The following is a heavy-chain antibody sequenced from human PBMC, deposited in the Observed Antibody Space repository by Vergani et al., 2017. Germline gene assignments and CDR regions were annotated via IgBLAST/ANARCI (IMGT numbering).Heavy chain of an antibody. CDR2: IYYSGST. V-gene: IGHV4-59*01. D-gene: IGHD5-18*01. CDR3: ARSSGGYSYGPGGLDY. Sequence: QVQLQESGPGLVKPSETLSLTCTVSGGSISSYYWSWIRQPPGKGLEWIGYIYYSGSTNYNPSLKSRVTISVDTSKNQFSLKLSAVNAADTAVYYCARSSGGYSYGPGGLDYWGQGTLVTVSS. J-gene: IGHJ4*02. CDR1: GGSISSYY.